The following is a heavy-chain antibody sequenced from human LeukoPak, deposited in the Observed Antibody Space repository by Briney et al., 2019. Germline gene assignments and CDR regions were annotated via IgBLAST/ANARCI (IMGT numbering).Heavy chain of an antibody. J-gene: IGHJ6*03. Sequence: SVKVSCKASGGTFSSYAISWVRQAPGQGLEWMGGIIPIFGTANYAQKFQGRVTITTDESTSTAYMELSSLRSEDTAVYYCARDSTGIAAPYYYYYYMDVWGKGTTVTVSS. V-gene: IGHV1-69*05. D-gene: IGHD6-13*01. CDR1: GGTFSSYA. CDR3: ARDSTGIAAPYYYYYYMDV. CDR2: IIPIFGTA.